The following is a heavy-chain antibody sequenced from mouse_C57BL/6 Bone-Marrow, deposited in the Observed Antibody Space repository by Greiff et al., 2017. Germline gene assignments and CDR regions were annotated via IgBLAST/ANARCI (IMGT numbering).Heavy chain of an antibody. Sequence: EVQLQQSGAELVRPGASVKLSCTASGFNIKDYYMHWVKQRPEQGLEWIGWIDPENGDTEYASKFQGKATITADTSSNTAYLQLSSLTSEDTAVYYCTTEVKDYWGQGTTLTVSS. D-gene: IGHD2-2*01. J-gene: IGHJ2*01. CDR3: TTEVKDY. CDR1: GFNIKDYY. CDR2: IDPENGDT. V-gene: IGHV14-4*01.